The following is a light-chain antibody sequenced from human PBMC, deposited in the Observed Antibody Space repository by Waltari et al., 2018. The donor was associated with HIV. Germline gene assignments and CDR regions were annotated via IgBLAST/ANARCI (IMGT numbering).Light chain of an antibody. CDR3: GTWDSSLNLYV. CDR1: NSNLGNNY. CDR2: DNE. Sequence: QSVLTQSPSVSAAPGQKVSFSCSGGNSNLGNNYVSWYQQLPGRAPRLLIYDNEKRPSGIPDRFSASKAGMSATLDITGLQIVDEADYYCGTWDSSLNLYVFGPGTTVAVL. J-gene: IGLJ1*01. V-gene: IGLV1-51*01.